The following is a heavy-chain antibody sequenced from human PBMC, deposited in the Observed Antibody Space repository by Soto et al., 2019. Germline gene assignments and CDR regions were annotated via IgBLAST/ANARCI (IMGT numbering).Heavy chain of an antibody. CDR2: IYWNDDK. D-gene: IGHD1-26*01. J-gene: IGHJ4*02. CDR1: GFSLSTSGGG. V-gene: IGHV2-5*01. CDR3: AHSLSKYSLLSYFDY. Sequence: QITLKESGPTLVKPTQTLTLTCNFSGFSLSTSGGGVGWIRQPPGKALEWLALIYWNDDKRYSPSLKSRLTITKYPSKNQVVLTMTNMDPVDTATYYCAHSLSKYSLLSYFDYWGQGTLVTVSS.